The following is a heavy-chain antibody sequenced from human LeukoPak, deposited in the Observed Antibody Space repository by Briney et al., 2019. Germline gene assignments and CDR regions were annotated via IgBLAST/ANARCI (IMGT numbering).Heavy chain of an antibody. Sequence: VASVKVSCKASGYTFTSYYMHWVRQAPGQGLEWMGIINPSGGSTSYAQKFQGRVTMTRDTSTSTVYMELSSLRSDDTAVYYCARWRSGQSDIWPIWFDPWGQGTLVTVSS. CDR3: ARWRSGQSDIWPIWFDP. D-gene: IGHD2-21*01. V-gene: IGHV1-46*01. CDR2: INPSGGST. CDR1: GYTFTSYY. J-gene: IGHJ5*02.